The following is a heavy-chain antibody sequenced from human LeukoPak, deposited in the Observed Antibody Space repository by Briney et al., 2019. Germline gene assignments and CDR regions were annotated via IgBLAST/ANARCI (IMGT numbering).Heavy chain of an antibody. CDR3: ARHSVTTSWAFDY. V-gene: IGHV5-51*01. J-gene: IGHJ4*02. D-gene: IGHD4-17*01. Sequence: GESLKISCKGSGYIFTSYWIGWVRQMPGKGLEWMGIIYPGDSDTRYSPSFQGQVTISADKSISTAYLQWSSLKASDTAMYYCARHSVTTSWAFDYWGQGTLVTVSS. CDR1: GYIFTSYW. CDR2: IYPGDSDT.